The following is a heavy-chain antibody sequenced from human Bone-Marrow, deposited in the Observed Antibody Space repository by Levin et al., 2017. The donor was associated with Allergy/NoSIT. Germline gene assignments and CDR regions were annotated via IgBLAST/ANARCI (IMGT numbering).Heavy chain of an antibody. V-gene: IGHV3-30*18. CDR1: GFTFSTYG. CDR2: ISYDGSNK. CDR3: AKDQSRGSSWTNPYYFDY. Sequence: GESLKISCAASGFTFSTYGIHWVRQAPGKGLEWVAVISYDGSNKYYADSVKGRFTISRDNSKNTLYLQMNSLRAEDTAVYYCAKDQSRGSSWTNPYYFDYWGQGTLVTVSS. D-gene: IGHD6-13*01. J-gene: IGHJ4*02.